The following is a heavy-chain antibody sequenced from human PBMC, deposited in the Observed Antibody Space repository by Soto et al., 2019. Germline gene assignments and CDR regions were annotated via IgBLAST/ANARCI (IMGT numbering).Heavy chain of an antibody. D-gene: IGHD5-18*01. CDR2: IITIFGTA. V-gene: IGHV1-69*01. Sequence: QVQLVQPGAEVKKPGSSVKVSCKASGGTFSSYAISWVRQAPGHGLEWMGGIITIFGTASYAQEFQGRVTITAVESTSTAYMELGSLRSEDTAVHYCAFVDTAMVTGYYYGMDVRGQGTTVTVSS. J-gene: IGHJ6*02. CDR3: AFVDTAMVTGYYYGMDV. CDR1: GGTFSSYA.